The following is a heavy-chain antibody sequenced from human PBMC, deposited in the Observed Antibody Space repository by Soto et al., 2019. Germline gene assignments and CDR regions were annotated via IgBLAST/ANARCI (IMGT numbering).Heavy chain of an antibody. J-gene: IGHJ4*02. CDR2: ISAYNGNT. CDR3: ARDLNVRWELLGY. V-gene: IGHV1-18*01. D-gene: IGHD1-26*01. Sequence: SVKVSCKASGYTFTSYAISWVRHAPRQGLEWMGWISAYNGNTNYAQKLQGRVTMTTDTSTSTAYMELRSLRSDDTAVYYCARDLNVRWELLGYWGQGTLVTVSS. CDR1: GYTFTSYA.